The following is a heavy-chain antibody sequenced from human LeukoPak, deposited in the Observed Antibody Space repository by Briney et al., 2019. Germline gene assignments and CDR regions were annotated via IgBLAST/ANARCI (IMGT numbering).Heavy chain of an antibody. CDR1: GGSITSSSSY. Sequence: SETLSLTCTVSGGSITSSSSYWGWIRQPPGKGLEWIGSIYYSGSTYYNPSLKSRVTISVDTSTNQFSLKLSSVTAADTAVYYCARQSGSFDYWGQGTLVTVSS. D-gene: IGHD1-26*01. J-gene: IGHJ4*02. CDR2: IYYSGST. V-gene: IGHV4-39*01. CDR3: ARQSGSFDY.